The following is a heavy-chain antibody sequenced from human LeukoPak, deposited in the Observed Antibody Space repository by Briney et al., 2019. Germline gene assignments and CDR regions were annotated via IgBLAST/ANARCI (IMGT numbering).Heavy chain of an antibody. CDR2: IYYSGST. Sequence: SETLSLTCTVSGGSISSYYWSWIRQPPGKGLEWIGYIYYSGSTNYNPSLKSRATISVDTSKNQFSLKLSSVTAADTAVYYCARRYRNWNDEDDAFDIWGQGTMVTVSS. V-gene: IGHV4-59*08. CDR3: ARRYRNWNDEDDAFDI. CDR1: GGSISSYY. J-gene: IGHJ3*02. D-gene: IGHD1-20*01.